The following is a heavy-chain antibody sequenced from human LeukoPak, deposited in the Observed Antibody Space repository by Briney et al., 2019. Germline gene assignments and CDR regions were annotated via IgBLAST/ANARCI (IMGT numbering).Heavy chain of an antibody. V-gene: IGHV1-46*01. CDR2: INPSVGNT. D-gene: IGHD6-13*01. Sequence: ASVKVSCKASGYTFTSYYMHWVRQAPGQGLEWMGIINPSVGNTIYAQQFQGRVTMTGDTSTSTVYMELSSLRSEDTAVYYCARDGSGTERSFDPWGQGTLVTVSS. J-gene: IGHJ5*02. CDR1: GYTFTSYY. CDR3: ARDGSGTERSFDP.